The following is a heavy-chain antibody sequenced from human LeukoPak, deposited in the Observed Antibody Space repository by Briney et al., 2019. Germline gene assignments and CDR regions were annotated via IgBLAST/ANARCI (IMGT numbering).Heavy chain of an antibody. D-gene: IGHD5-18*01. CDR1: GYTFTSYA. J-gene: IGHJ6*02. CDR2: INAGNGNT. CDR3: AREQVQLWLDYYYGMDV. Sequence: GASVTVSCTASGYTFTSYAMHWVRQAPGQRLEWIGWINAGNGNTKYSQKFQGRVTITRDTSASTAYMELSSLRSEDTAVYYCAREQVQLWLDYYYGMDVWGQGTTVTVSS. V-gene: IGHV1-3*01.